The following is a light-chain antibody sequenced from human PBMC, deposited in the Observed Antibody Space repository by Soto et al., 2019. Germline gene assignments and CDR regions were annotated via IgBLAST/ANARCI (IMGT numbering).Light chain of an antibody. V-gene: IGLV2-11*01. J-gene: IGLJ1*01. CDR2: DVS. CDR3: CSYAGSYNYV. Sequence: QPALTQPRSVSGSPGQSVTISCTGTSSDVGAYNYVSWYQQHPGKAPKVMIYDVSKRPSGVPDRFSGSKSGTTASLTISGLQADDEADYYCCSYAGSYNYVFGSGTKLTVL. CDR1: SSDVGAYNY.